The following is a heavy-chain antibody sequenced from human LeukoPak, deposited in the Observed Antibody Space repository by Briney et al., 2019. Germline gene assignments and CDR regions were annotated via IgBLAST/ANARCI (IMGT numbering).Heavy chain of an antibody. Sequence: SVKVSCKASGGTISSYAIMWVRQAPGQGLEWMGGIIPMFDTADYAQKFQGRVTFTADESTNTAYMELSSLRSEDTAVYYCARGYSGYHDAFHIWGQGTMVIVSS. CDR2: IIPMFDTA. D-gene: IGHD1-26*01. V-gene: IGHV1-69*13. J-gene: IGHJ3*02. CDR1: GGTISSYA. CDR3: ARGYSGYHDAFHI.